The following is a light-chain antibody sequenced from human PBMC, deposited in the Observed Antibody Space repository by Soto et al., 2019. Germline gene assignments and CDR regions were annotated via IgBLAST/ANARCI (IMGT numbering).Light chain of an antibody. CDR3: HQSYSFPPT. J-gene: IGKJ5*01. CDR1: QSISSY. V-gene: IGKV1-39*01. CDR2: AAS. Sequence: DIQITHSPSSLSASVLYRVTITSRASQSISSYLNWYQQKPGKAPKLLIYAASSLQSGVPSRFSGSGSGTDFTLTISSLQPEDFATYYCHQSYSFPPTFGQGTRLEIK.